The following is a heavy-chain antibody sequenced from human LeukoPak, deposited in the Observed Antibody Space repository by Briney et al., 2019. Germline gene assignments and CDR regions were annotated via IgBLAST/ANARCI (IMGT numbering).Heavy chain of an antibody. V-gene: IGHV1-69*13. J-gene: IGHJ4*02. CDR3: ATVTTVGGFDY. CDR2: IIPIFGTA. Sequence: SVKVSCKASGGTFSSYAISWVRQAPGQGLEWMGGIIPIFGTANYAQKFQGRVTITADESTSTAYLELSSLRSEDTAVYYCATVTTVGGFDYWGQGTLVTVSS. D-gene: IGHD4-11*01. CDR1: GGTFSSYA.